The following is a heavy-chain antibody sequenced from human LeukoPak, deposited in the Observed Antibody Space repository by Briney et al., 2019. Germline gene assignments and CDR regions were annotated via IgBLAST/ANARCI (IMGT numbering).Heavy chain of an antibody. CDR1: GFTVSSNY. D-gene: IGHD4-17*01. CDR2: IYSGGST. Sequence: PGGSLRLSCAASGFTVSSNYMSWVRQPPGKGLEWVSVIYSGGSTYYADSVKGRFTISRGNSKNTLYLQMNSLRAEDTAVYYCARETMSTVTTNYFDYWGQGTLVTVSS. CDR3: ARETMSTVTTNYFDY. V-gene: IGHV3-66*01. J-gene: IGHJ4*02.